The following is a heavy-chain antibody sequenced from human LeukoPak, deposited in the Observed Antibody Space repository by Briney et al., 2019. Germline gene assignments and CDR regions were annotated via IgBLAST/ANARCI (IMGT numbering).Heavy chain of an antibody. CDR3: ATSLRYFDWLAEYYFDY. J-gene: IGHJ4*02. CDR2: INPNSGGT. CDR1: GYTFTGYY. Sequence: ASVKVSCKASGYTFTGYYMHWVRQAPGQGLEWMGWINPNSGGTNYAQKLQGRVTMTTDTSTSTAYMELRSLRSDDTAVYYCATSLRYFDWLAEYYFDYWGQGTLVTVSS. V-gene: IGHV1-2*02. D-gene: IGHD3-9*01.